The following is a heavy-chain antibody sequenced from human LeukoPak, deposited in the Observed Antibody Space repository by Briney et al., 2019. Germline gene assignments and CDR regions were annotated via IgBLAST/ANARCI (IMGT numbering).Heavy chain of an antibody. CDR1: GGSFSGYY. Sequence: SETLSLTCAVYGGSFSGYYWSWIRQPPGKGLEWIGVINHSGSTNYNPSLKSRVTISINTSKNQFSLKLSSVTAADTAVYNCARRITMVRGVKYYYYMDVWGKGTTVTVSS. D-gene: IGHD3-10*01. J-gene: IGHJ6*03. CDR3: ARRITMVRGVKYYYYMDV. V-gene: IGHV4-34*01. CDR2: INHSGST.